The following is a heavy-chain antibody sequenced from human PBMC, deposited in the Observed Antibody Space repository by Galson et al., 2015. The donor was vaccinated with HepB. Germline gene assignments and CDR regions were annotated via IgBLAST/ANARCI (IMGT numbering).Heavy chain of an antibody. CDR2: IIPIFGTA. D-gene: IGHD4-23*01. CDR3: ASVDYGGNSAYFQH. V-gene: IGHV1-69*06. CDR1: GGTFSSYA. Sequence: SVKVSCKASGGTFSSYAISWVRQAPGQGLEWMGGIIPIFGTANYAQKFQGRVTITADKSTSTAYMELSSLRSEDTAVYYCASVDYGGNSAYFQHWGQGTLVTVSS. J-gene: IGHJ1*01.